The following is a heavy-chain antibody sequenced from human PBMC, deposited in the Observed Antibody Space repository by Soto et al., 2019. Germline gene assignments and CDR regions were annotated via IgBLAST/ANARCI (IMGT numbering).Heavy chain of an antibody. J-gene: IGHJ6*02. CDR1: GYTFTSYG. CDR3: ARDPGGSGSYYRSYYCMDV. D-gene: IGHD3-10*01. CDR2: ISAYNGNT. V-gene: IGHV1-18*01. Sequence: QVQLVQSGAEVKKPGASVKVSCKASGYTFTSYGISWVRQAPGQGLEWMGWISAYNGNTNYAQKLQGRVTMTTDTATNTDDMELRSLRSDDTAVYYRARDPGGSGSYYRSYYCMDVWGRGTTVTVSS.